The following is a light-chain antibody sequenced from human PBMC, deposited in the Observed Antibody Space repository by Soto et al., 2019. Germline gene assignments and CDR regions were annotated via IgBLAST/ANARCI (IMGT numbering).Light chain of an antibody. CDR2: LEGSGSY. V-gene: IGLV4-60*02. J-gene: IGLJ3*02. CDR1: SGHSSYI. CDR3: ETWDSNTHTL. Sequence: QSVLTQSSSASASLGSSVKLTCTLSSGHSSYIIAWHQQQPGKAPRYLMKLEGSGSYNKGSGVPDPFSGSSSGADRYLTISNLQFEYEADYYCETWDSNTHTLFGRGTTLTVL.